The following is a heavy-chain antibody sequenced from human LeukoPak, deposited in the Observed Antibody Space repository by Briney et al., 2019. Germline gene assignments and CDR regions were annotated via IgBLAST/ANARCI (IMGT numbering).Heavy chain of an antibody. CDR1: GFTFSSYG. D-gene: IGHD5-18*01. CDR3: AGPLRGYSYGPPFDY. V-gene: IGHV3-7*03. Sequence: GGSLRLSCAASGFTFSSYGMHWVRQAPGKGLEWVANIKQDGSEKYYVDSVKGRFTISRDNAKNSLYLQMNSLRAEDTAVYYCAGPLRGYSYGPPFDYWGQGTLVTVSS. CDR2: IKQDGSEK. J-gene: IGHJ4*02.